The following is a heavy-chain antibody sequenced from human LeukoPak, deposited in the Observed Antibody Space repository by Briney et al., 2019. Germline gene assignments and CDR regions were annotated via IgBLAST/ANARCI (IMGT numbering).Heavy chain of an antibody. Sequence: PGGSLRLSCEVSGFTFSSHAMSWVRQAPGKGLEWVSGISGSGGGTFYADSVKGRFTISRDNAKNSLYLQMNSLRAEDTAVYYCARDPSGSYSFWGQGTLVTVSS. D-gene: IGHD1-26*01. CDR3: ARDPSGSYSF. J-gene: IGHJ4*02. V-gene: IGHV3-23*01. CDR1: GFTFSSHA. CDR2: ISGSGGGT.